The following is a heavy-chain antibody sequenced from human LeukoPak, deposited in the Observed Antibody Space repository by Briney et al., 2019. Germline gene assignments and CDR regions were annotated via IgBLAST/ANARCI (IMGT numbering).Heavy chain of an antibody. J-gene: IGHJ4*02. D-gene: IGHD3-16*01. CDR1: GFTFSSYW. V-gene: IGHV3-74*01. CDR2: INSDGSST. CDR3: ARYDYVWGSYSY. Sequence: GGSLTLSCPASGFTFSSYWMSWVRQPPGRGRGWVGRINSDGSSTSYAYSLKGRFTISSDNAKNTLYLQMNSRIAEDEAVYYCARYDYVWGSYSYWGQGTLVTVPS.